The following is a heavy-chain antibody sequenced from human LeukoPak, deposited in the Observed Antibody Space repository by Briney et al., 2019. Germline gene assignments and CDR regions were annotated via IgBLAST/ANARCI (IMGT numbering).Heavy chain of an antibody. V-gene: IGHV4-61*10. CDR1: GGSISSSSYY. CDR2: IYYSGST. Sequence: SETLSLTCTVSGGSISSSSYYWGWIRQPAGKGLEWIGYIYYSGSTNYNPSLKSRVTISVDTSKNQFSLKLSSVTAADTAVYYCARVRRAAAGPDAFDIWGQGTMVTVSS. D-gene: IGHD6-13*01. J-gene: IGHJ3*02. CDR3: ARVRRAAAGPDAFDI.